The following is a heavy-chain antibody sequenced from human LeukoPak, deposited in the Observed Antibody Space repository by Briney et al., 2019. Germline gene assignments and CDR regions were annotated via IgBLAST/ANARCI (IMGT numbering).Heavy chain of an antibody. CDR3: ATDGSYGRYATVY. V-gene: IGHV1-18*01. D-gene: IGHD3-16*01. Sequence: ASVKVSCKASGYTFTSYGISWVRQAPGQGLEWMGWISAYNGNTNYAQKFQGRVTMTEDTSTDTAYMELSSLRSGDTAVYYCATDGSYGRYATVYWGQGTLVTVSP. CDR1: GYTFTSYG. J-gene: IGHJ4*02. CDR2: ISAYNGNT.